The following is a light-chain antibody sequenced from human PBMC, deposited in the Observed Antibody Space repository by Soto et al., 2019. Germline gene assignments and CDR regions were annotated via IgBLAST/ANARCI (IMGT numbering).Light chain of an antibody. CDR3: QQSYSNPWT. Sequence: DIQMTQSPSSLSASVGDRLTITCRASQSISSYLNWYQQKPGKAPKLLIYAASSLQSGVPSRFSGSGSGTDFTLTISSLQPEDFATYYCQQSYSNPWTFGPGTKVDIK. CDR2: AAS. CDR1: QSISSY. J-gene: IGKJ3*01. V-gene: IGKV1-39*01.